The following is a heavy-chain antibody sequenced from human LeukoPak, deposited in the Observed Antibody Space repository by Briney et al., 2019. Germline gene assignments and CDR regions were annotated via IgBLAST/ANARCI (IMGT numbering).Heavy chain of an antibody. Sequence: PSETLSLTCTVSGGSISSAPYYWSWIRQPPGKGLEWIGYIYDSGSTNYNPSLKSRVTISVDTSKNQFSLKLSSVTAADTAVYYCARVGGTNYYYYGMDVWGQGTTVTVSS. D-gene: IGHD1-1*01. CDR2: IYDSGST. V-gene: IGHV4-61*01. CDR1: GGSISSAPYY. CDR3: ARVGGTNYYYYGMDV. J-gene: IGHJ6*02.